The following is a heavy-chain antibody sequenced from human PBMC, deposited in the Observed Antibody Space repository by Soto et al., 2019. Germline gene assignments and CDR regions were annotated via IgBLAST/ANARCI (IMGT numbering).Heavy chain of an antibody. D-gene: IGHD1-26*01. Sequence: PGGSLRLSCAASGFTFSSYGMHWVRQAPGKGLEWVAVISYDGSNKYYADSVKGRFTISRDNSKNTLYLQMNSLRAEDTTVYYCAKVVEYSGSYYDYYGMDVWGQGTTVTVSS. V-gene: IGHV3-30*18. CDR2: ISYDGSNK. CDR3: AKVVEYSGSYYDYYGMDV. CDR1: GFTFSSYG. J-gene: IGHJ6*02.